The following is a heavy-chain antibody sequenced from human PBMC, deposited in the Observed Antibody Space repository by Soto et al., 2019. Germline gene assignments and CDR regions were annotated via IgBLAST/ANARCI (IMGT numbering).Heavy chain of an antibody. CDR2: INPNSGGT. CDR1: GYTFTGYY. J-gene: IGHJ3*01. CDR3: GRESAAAGNGAFDL. D-gene: IGHD6-13*01. V-gene: IGHV1-2*04. Sequence: ASVKVSCKASGYTFTGYYMHWVRQAPGQGLEWMGWINPNSGGTNYALKFQGWVTMTRDTSISTAYMELSRLRSDDTAVYYCGRESAAAGNGAFDLWGQGTMLTAS.